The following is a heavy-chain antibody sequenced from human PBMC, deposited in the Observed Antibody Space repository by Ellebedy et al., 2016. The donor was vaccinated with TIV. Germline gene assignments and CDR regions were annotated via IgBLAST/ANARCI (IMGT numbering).Heavy chain of an antibody. CDR1: GFTFSSYS. J-gene: IGHJ2*01. CDR3: ARGQYYYDSSGDYWYFDL. Sequence: GESLKISCAASGFTFSSYSMNWVRQAPGKGLEWVSYISSSSSSTIYYADSVKGRFTISRDNSKNTLYLQMNSLRAEDTAVYYCARGQYYYDSSGDYWYFDLWGRGTLVTVSS. V-gene: IGHV3-48*01. D-gene: IGHD3-22*01. CDR2: ISSSSSSTI.